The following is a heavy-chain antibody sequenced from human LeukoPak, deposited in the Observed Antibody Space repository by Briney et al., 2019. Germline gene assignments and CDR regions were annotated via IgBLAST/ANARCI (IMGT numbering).Heavy chain of an antibody. CDR1: GFTFSSYW. D-gene: IGHD4-11*01. CDR2: INTDGSST. V-gene: IGHV3-74*01. CDR3: ARDLWDDYSNYGY. J-gene: IGHJ4*02. Sequence: GGSLRLSCAASGFTFSSYWMHWGRQAPGKWLVWVSRINTDGSSTSYADSVKGRFTISRDNAKNTLYLQMNSLRAEDTAVYYCARDLWDDYSNYGYWGQGTLVTVSS.